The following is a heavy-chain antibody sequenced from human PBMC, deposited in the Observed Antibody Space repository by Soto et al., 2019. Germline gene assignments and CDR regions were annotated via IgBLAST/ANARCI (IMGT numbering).Heavy chain of an antibody. CDR1: GFTFSIYA. V-gene: IGHV3-23*01. J-gene: IGHJ6*02. D-gene: IGHD3-10*01. CDR2: ISGSGGST. Sequence: EVQLLESGGGLVQPGGSLRLSCTASASGFTFSIYAMSWVRQAPGKGLEWVSTISGSGGSTYYTDSVKGRFTISRDNSRNTVYLQMNSLSAEDTAVYYCAKEELSPWDVWGQGTTVTVSS. CDR3: AKEELSPWDV.